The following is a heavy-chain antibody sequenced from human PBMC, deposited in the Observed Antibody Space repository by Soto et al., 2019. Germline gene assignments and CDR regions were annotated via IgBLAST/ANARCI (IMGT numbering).Heavy chain of an antibody. V-gene: IGHV2-5*01. CDR3: AHRPGCWDSSAPYC. CDR2: IYWNEDK. D-gene: IGHD3-22*01. CDR1: GFSLTTDGMA. J-gene: IGHJ4*02. Sequence: QVTLKESGPSVVKPTQTLTLTCTFSGFSLTTDGMAVAWIRQPPGKALEWLALIYWNEDKRYSPTLRSRLTITRDTSKNQVVLTMTNMDPVDTATYYCAHRPGCWDSSAPYCWGQGTLVTVSS.